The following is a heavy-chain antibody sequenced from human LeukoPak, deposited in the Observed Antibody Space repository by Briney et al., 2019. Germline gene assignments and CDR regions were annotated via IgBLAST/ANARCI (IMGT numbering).Heavy chain of an antibody. D-gene: IGHD6-25*01. J-gene: IGHJ5*02. CDR2: IVVGSGNT. V-gene: IGHV1-58*02. CDR3: AAVTYSSGPFDP. Sequence: TSVKVSCKASGFTFTSSAMQWVLQARGQRLEWIGWIVVGSGNTNYAQKFQERVTITRDMSTSTAYMELSSLRSEDTAVYYCAAVTYSSGPFDPWGQGTLVTVSS. CDR1: GFTFTSSA.